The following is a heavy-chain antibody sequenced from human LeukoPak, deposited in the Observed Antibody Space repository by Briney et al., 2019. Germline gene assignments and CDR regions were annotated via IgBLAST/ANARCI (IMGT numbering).Heavy chain of an antibody. Sequence: GSLRLSCAASGFTFSSYAMSWVRQAPGKGLEWVSAISGSGGSTYYADSVKGRFTISRDNSKNTLYLQMNSLRAEDTAAYYCAKPYDILTGYYPFDYWGQGTLVTVSS. CDR1: GFTFSSYA. J-gene: IGHJ4*02. CDR3: AKPYDILTGYYPFDY. CDR2: ISGSGGST. V-gene: IGHV3-23*01. D-gene: IGHD3-9*01.